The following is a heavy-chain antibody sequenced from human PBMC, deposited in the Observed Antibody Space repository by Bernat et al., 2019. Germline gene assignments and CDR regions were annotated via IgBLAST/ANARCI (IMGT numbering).Heavy chain of an antibody. V-gene: IGHV3-21*01. CDR2: ISSSSSYI. D-gene: IGHD4-17*01. Sequence: EVQLVESGGGLVKPGGSLRLSCAASGFTFSSYSMNWVRQAPGKGLEWVSSISSSSSYIYYADSVKGRFTISRDNAKNSLYLQMNSLRAEDTAVYYCARGGSFPAATVLWGQGTLVTVSS. CDR3: ARGGSFPAATVL. CDR1: GFTFSSYS. J-gene: IGHJ4*02.